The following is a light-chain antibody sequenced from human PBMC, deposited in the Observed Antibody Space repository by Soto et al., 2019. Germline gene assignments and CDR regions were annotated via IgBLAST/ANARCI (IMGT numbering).Light chain of an antibody. CDR1: SSDVGGYKY. CDR2: EVS. Sequence: SALTQPASVSGSPGQSITISCAGTSSDVGGYKYVSWYQQHPGKAPKVMIYEVSNRPSGVSNRFSGSKSGNTASLTISGLQAEDEADYYCSSYTSSSTLMVFGGGTKLTVL. V-gene: IGLV2-14*01. CDR3: SSYTSSSTLMV. J-gene: IGLJ2*01.